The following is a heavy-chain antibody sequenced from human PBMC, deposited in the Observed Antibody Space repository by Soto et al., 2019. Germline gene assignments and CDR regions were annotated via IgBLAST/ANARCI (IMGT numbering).Heavy chain of an antibody. CDR2: IYYSGST. CDR3: ARDLYTAMGDWYGMDV. CDR1: GGSISSGDYY. Sequence: QVQLQESGPGLVKPSQTLSLTCTVSGGSISSGDYYWSWIRQPPGKGLEWIGYIYYSGSTYYNPSLKSRVTRSVDTSKNQFSLKLSSVTAADTAVYYCARDLYTAMGDWYGMDVWGQGTTVTVSS. V-gene: IGHV4-30-4*01. D-gene: IGHD5-18*01. J-gene: IGHJ6*02.